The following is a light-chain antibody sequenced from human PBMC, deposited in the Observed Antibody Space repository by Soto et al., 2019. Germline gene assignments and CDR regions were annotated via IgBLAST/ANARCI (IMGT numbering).Light chain of an antibody. CDR2: GAS. CDR3: QHPSPT. CDR1: QSVSASY. Sequence: EIVLTQSPGTLSLSPGERATLSCRASQSVSASYLAWYQQQPGQAPRLLIYGASSRATGLPDRFSGSGSGTDFTLTITRLEPEDFVVYYCQHPSPTFGQGTKLEIK. J-gene: IGKJ2*01. V-gene: IGKV3-20*01.